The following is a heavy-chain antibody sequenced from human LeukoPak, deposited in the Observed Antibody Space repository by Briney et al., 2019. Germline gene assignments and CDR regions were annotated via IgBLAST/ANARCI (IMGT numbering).Heavy chain of an antibody. CDR3: AKSLGSGWGYFDY. CDR2: ISGDGDNV. J-gene: IGHJ4*02. CDR1: GFTFDDHA. V-gene: IGHV3-43*02. Sequence: GGSLRLSCAASGFTFDDHAMHWVRQAPGEGLEWVSLISGDGDNVYHADSVKGRFTISRDSSKNSLYLQMNSLRTEDTALYYCAKSLGSGWGYFDYWGQGTLATVSS. D-gene: IGHD6-19*01.